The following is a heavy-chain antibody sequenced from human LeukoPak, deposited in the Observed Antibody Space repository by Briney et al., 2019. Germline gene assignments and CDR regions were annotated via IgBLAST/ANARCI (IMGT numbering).Heavy chain of an antibody. J-gene: IGHJ5*02. CDR2: ISAYNGNT. V-gene: IGHV1-18*01. D-gene: IGHD2-15*01. Sequence: ASVKVSCKASGYTFTSYGISWVRQAPGQGLEWMGWISAYNGNTNYAQKLQGRVTMTTDTSTSTAYMELRSLRSDDTAVYYCARGLRLGYCSGGSCSGGFDPWGQGTLVTVSS. CDR3: ARGLRLGYCSGGSCSGGFDP. CDR1: GYTFTSYG.